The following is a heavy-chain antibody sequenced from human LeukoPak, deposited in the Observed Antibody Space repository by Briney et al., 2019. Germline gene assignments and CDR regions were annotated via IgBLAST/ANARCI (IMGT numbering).Heavy chain of an antibody. J-gene: IGHJ6*02. V-gene: IGHV1-69*13. CDR3: ARDATIFGVVKYGMDV. Sequence: GASVKVSCKASGGTFSSYAISWVRQAPGQGLEWMGGIIPIFGTANYAQKFQGRVTITADESTSTAYMELSSLRSEDTAVYYCARDATIFGVVKYGMDVWGQGTTVTVSS. CDR1: GGTFSSYA. CDR2: IIPIFGTA. D-gene: IGHD3-3*01.